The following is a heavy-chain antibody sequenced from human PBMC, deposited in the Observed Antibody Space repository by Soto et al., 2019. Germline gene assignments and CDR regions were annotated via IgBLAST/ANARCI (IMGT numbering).Heavy chain of an antibody. J-gene: IGHJ4*02. V-gene: IGHV3-53*01. CDR3: AREGLVVGATSGGYFDY. CDR1: GFTVSSNY. CDR2: IYSGGST. Sequence: GGSLRLSCAASGFTVSSNYMSWVRQAPGKGLEWVSVIYSGGSTYYADSVKGRFTISRDNSKNTLYLQMNSLSAEDTAVYYCAREGLVVGATSGGYFDYWGQGTLVTVSS. D-gene: IGHD1-26*01.